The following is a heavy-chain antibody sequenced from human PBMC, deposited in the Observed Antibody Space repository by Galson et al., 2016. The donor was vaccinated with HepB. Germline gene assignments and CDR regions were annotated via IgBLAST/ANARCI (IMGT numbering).Heavy chain of an antibody. D-gene: IGHD3-10*01. CDR2: IWYDGSNK. CDR3: ARGVGYGSGSHFDY. V-gene: IGHV3-33*01. J-gene: IGHJ4*02. Sequence: SLRLSCAASGFTFSSYGMHWVRQAPGKGLEWMAVIWYDGSNKYYADSVKGRFTISRDNSKNALYLQMNSLRAEDTAGYYGARGVGYGSGSHFDYWGQGTLVTVSS. CDR1: GFTFSSYG.